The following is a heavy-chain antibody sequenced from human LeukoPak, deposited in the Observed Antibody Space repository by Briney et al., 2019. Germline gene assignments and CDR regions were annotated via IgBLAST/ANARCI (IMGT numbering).Heavy chain of an antibody. CDR1: GFTFSTHW. Sequence: GGSLRLSCAASGFTFSTHWMHWVRQAPGKGLVWVSRMNGDGSSTKYADSVKGRFTISRDNAKNSLYLQMNSLRAEDTAVYYCARDKGSGSDYWGQGTLVTVSS. D-gene: IGHD3-3*01. V-gene: IGHV3-74*01. CDR2: MNGDGSST. CDR3: ARDKGSGSDY. J-gene: IGHJ4*02.